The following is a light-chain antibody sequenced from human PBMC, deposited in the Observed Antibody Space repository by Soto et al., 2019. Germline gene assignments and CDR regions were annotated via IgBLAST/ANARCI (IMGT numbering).Light chain of an antibody. Sequence: DIQMTQSPSSVSASVGDRVTITCRASQDIGSWLAWYQQKPGKAPDLLIYGASSLQSGVPSRFYGSASGTDFTLTLSGLQPEDFATYYGLQGGSFPITVGQLTRLEI. J-gene: IGKJ5*01. CDR2: GAS. CDR1: QDIGSW. V-gene: IGKV1-12*01. CDR3: LQGGSFPIT.